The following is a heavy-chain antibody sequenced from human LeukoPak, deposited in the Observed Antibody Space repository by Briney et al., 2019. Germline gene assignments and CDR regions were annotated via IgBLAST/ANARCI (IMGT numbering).Heavy chain of an antibody. CDR2: VSTYNGYT. CDR1: GYTFITYG. V-gene: IGHV1-18*01. CDR3: ARYSSGPIDY. D-gene: IGHD3-22*01. Sequence: GASVKVSFKASGYTFITYGISWVRQAPGQGLEWVGWVSTYNGYTNYPQKLQGRVTMTTDTSTSTAYMELRSLRSDDTAVYYCARYSSGPIDYSGQGTLVTVSS. J-gene: IGHJ4*02.